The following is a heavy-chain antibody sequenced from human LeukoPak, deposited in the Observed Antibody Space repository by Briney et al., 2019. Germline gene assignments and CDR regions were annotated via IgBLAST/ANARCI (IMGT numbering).Heavy chain of an antibody. V-gene: IGHV3-74*01. CDR2: INADGSTA. J-gene: IGHJ3*01. D-gene: IGHD1-14*01. CDR3: VVVVEPPDSDGFDV. CDR1: GFTFGNSW. Sequence: PGGSLRLSCAASGFTFGNSWVHWVRQAPGKGLVWVSLINADGSTATYADSVKGRFTISRDNARNTLSLQMNSLTIEDTAVNYCVVVVEPPDSDGFDVWGQGTMITVSS.